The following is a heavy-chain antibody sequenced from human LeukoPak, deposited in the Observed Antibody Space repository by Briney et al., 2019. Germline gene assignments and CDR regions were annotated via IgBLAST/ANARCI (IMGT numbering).Heavy chain of an antibody. CDR1: GFTVSSNY. D-gene: IGHD1-26*01. Sequence: GGSLRLSCAASGFTVSSNYMSWIRQAPGKGREWVSIIYSGGSTYYADSVKGRFIISRDSSKNTLYLQMNSLRAEDTAVYYCARTWGPLRWYFDYWGQGTLVTVSS. CDR2: IYSGGST. J-gene: IGHJ4*02. V-gene: IGHV3-66*01. CDR3: ARTWGPLRWYFDY.